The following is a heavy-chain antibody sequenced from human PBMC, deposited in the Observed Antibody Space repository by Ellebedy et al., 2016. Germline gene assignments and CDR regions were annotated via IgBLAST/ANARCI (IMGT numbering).Heavy chain of an antibody. V-gene: IGHV3-23*01. CDR2: ISGSGGGT. J-gene: IGHJ4*02. CDR3: AKGRALNYYGSGIGY. D-gene: IGHD3-10*01. Sequence: GESLKISXAASGFTFSSYAMSWVRQAPGKGLEWVSVISGSGGGTYYVDSVKGRFTISRDNSKNTLYLQMNSLRAEDMAVYYCAKGRALNYYGSGIGYWGQGTLVTVSS. CDR1: GFTFSSYA.